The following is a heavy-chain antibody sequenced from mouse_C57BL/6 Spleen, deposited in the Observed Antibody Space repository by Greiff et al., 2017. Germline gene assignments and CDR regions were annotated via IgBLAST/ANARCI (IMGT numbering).Heavy chain of an antibody. D-gene: IGHD1-1*01. CDR1: GFNIKDYY. Sequence: VQLKQSGAELVKPGASVKLSCTASGFNIKDYYMHWVKQRTEQGLEWIGRIDPEDGETKYAPKFQGKATITADTSSNPAYLQLSSLTSEDTAVYYCARWYGSSYWYFDVWGTGTTVTVSS. V-gene: IGHV14-2*01. CDR2: IDPEDGET. J-gene: IGHJ1*03. CDR3: ARWYGSSYWYFDV.